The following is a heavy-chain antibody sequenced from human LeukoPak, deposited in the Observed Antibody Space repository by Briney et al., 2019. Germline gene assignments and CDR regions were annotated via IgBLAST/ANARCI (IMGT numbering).Heavy chain of an antibody. V-gene: IGHV1-46*01. CDR2: IKPSGGST. CDR1: GYSFTSYH. D-gene: IGHD6-19*01. CDR3: ARDSSGWSVDY. J-gene: IGHJ4*02. Sequence: ASAKVSCKASGYSFTSYHMHWVRQAPGQGLEWMGIIKPSGGSTSYAQEFQDRVTMTRDTSTSTVYMELSSLRFEDTAVYYCARDSSGWSVDYWGQGTLVTVSS.